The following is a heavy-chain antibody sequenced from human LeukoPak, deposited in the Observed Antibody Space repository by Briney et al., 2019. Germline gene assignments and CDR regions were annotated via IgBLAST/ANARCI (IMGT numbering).Heavy chain of an antibody. CDR3: ARDRYSGSYHFDY. CDR1: GFTFSSYS. J-gene: IGHJ4*02. D-gene: IGHD1-26*01. V-gene: IGHV3-21*01. CDR2: ISSSSSYI. Sequence: NPGGSLRLSCAASGFTFSSYSMNWVRQAPGKGLEWVSSISSSSSYIYYADSVKGRFTISRDNAKNSLYLQMNSLRAEDTAVYYCARDRYSGSYHFDYWGQGTLVTVSS.